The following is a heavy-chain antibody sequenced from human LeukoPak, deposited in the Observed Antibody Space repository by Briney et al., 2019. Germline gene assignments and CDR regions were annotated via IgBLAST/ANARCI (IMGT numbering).Heavy chain of an antibody. J-gene: IGHJ5*02. D-gene: IGHD6-6*01. CDR3: AREASIAARPARWFDP. Sequence: ASVKVSCKASGYTFISYSLTWVRQAPGQGLEWMGWINPNSGGTNYAQKFQGRVTMTRDTSISTAYMELSRLRSDDTAVYYCAREASIAARPARWFDPWGQGTLVTVSS. CDR1: GYTFISYS. V-gene: IGHV1-2*02. CDR2: INPNSGGT.